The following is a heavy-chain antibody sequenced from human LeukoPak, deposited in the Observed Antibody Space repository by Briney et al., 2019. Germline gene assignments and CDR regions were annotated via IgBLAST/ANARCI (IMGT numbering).Heavy chain of an antibody. CDR2: ISGSGDST. V-gene: IGHV3-23*01. CDR1: GFTFSNYG. Sequence: GGSLRLSCAASGFTFSNYGMSWVRQAPGKGLEWVSSISGSGDSTYYADSVKGRFTISRDNSKNTLYLQMNSLRAEDTAVYYCAKDRLGAMMYFDFWGQGTLVTVSS. J-gene: IGHJ4*02. D-gene: IGHD1-26*01. CDR3: AKDRLGAMMYFDF.